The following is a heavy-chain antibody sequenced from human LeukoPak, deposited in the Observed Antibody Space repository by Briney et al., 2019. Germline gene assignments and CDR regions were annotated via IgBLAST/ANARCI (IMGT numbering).Heavy chain of an antibody. CDR2: ISWNSGSI. D-gene: IGHD3-10*01. CDR1: GFTFDDYA. J-gene: IGHJ4*02. V-gene: IGHV3-9*01. Sequence: GRSLRLSCAASGFTFDDYAMHWVRQAPGEGLEWVSGISWNSGSIGYADSVKGRFTISRDNAKNSLYLQMNSLRAEDTAVYYCARVGFGESYFDYWGQGTLVTVSS. CDR3: ARVGFGESYFDY.